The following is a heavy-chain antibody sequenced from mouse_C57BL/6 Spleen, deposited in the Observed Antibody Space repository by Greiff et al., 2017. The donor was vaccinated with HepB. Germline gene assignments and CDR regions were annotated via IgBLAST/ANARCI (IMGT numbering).Heavy chain of an antibody. CDR2: IHPNSGST. CDR1: GYTFTSYW. J-gene: IGHJ4*01. D-gene: IGHD2-1*01. V-gene: IGHV1-64*01. Sequence: QVQLQQPGAELVKPGASVKLSCKASGYTFTSYWMHWVKQRPGQGLEWIGMIHPNSGSTNDNEKFKSKATLTVDKSSSTAYMQLSSLTSEDSAVYYCARGDYGNYYAMDYWGQGTSVTVSS. CDR3: ARGDYGNYYAMDY.